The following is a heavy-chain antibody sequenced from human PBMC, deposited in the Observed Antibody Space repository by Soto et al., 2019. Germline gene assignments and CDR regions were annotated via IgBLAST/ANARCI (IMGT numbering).Heavy chain of an antibody. V-gene: IGHV3-23*01. D-gene: IGHD5-18*01. Sequence: GGSLRLSCAASGFTFSSYAMSWVRQAPGKGLEWVSAISGSGGSTYYADSVKGRFTISRDNSKNTMYLQMNSLRAEDTAVYYCAKDPVGYGYAFDIWGQGTMVTVSS. CDR2: ISGSGGST. CDR3: AKDPVGYGYAFDI. CDR1: GFTFSSYA. J-gene: IGHJ3*02.